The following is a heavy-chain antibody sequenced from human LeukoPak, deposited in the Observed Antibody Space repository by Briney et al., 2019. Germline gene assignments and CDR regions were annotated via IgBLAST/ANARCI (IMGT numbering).Heavy chain of an antibody. CDR1: GFTFSSYA. CDR2: ISGSGGST. J-gene: IGHJ4*02. D-gene: IGHD3-10*01. Sequence: GGSLRLSCAASGFTFSSYAMSWVRQAPGKGLEWVSAISGSGGSTYYAESVKGRFTISRDNAKNSLYLQMNSLRAEDTAVYYCARAFSTVRGVLTPSGYWGQGTLVTVFS. CDR3: ARAFSTVRGVLTPSGY. V-gene: IGHV3-23*01.